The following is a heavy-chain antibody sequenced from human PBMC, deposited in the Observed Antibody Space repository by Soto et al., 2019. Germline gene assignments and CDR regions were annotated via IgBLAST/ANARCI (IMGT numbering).Heavy chain of an antibody. CDR3: ARERVIKGATTGDSYYFYYAMDV. Sequence: QAQLVQSGAEVKKPGSSVKVSCKASGDTFNTYGISWVRQAPGQGLEWMGVIIPIFGPPNNAQRFQGRLTTTADMSTSTADMELRSLRAEETAVYYCARERVIKGATTGDSYYFYYAMDVWGPGTTVTVSS. D-gene: IGHD7-27*01. J-gene: IGHJ6*02. CDR1: GDTFNTYG. CDR2: IIPIFGPP. V-gene: IGHV1-69*06.